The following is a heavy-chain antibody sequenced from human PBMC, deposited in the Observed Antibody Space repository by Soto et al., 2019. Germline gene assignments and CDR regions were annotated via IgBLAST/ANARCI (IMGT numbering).Heavy chain of an antibody. Sequence: QITLKESGPTLVKPTQTLTLTCTFSAFSLSTGGVGVGWIRQPPGKALEWLALIYWDDDKRYSPSLRSRLTIPMDTPKNQVVLTLPTMDPADTATYYCIQSRCGGDCLQSYASYYYYGMDVWGQGTTVTVSS. V-gene: IGHV2-5*02. CDR1: AFSLSTGGVG. CDR2: IYWDDDK. CDR3: IQSRCGGDCLQSYASYYYYGMDV. J-gene: IGHJ6*02. D-gene: IGHD2-21*02.